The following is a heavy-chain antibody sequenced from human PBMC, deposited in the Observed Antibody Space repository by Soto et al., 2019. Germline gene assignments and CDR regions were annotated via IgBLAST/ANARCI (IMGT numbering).Heavy chain of an antibody. Sequence: GGSLRLSCAASGFTFSSYGMHWVRQAPGKGLEWVAVIWYDGSNKYYADSVKGRFPISRDNSKNMLYLQMNNLRAEDTAIYYCARTAPSTAMVAYWGQGSLVTVSS. CDR2: IWYDGSNK. D-gene: IGHD5-18*01. J-gene: IGHJ4*02. CDR1: GFTFSSYG. CDR3: ARTAPSTAMVAY. V-gene: IGHV3-33*08.